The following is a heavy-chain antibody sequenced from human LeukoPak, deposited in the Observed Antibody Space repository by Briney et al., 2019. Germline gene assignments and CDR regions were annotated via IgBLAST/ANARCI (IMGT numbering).Heavy chain of an antibody. CDR2: INHSGST. CDR1: GGSFSGYY. V-gene: IGHV4-34*01. J-gene: IGHJ4*02. Sequence: SETLSLTCAVYGGSFSGYYWSWIRQPPGKGLKWIGEINHSGSTNYNPSLKSRVTISVDTSKNQFSLKLSSVTAADTAVYYCASFSYDSSGYPIEFDYWGQGTLVTVSS. CDR3: ASFSYDSSGYPIEFDY. D-gene: IGHD3-22*01.